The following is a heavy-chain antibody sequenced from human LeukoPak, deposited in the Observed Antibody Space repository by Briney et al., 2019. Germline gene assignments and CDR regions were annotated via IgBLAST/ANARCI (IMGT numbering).Heavy chain of an antibody. Sequence: SETLSLTCTVSGGSISSYYWSWIRQPAGKGLEWIGRIYPSGNTNYNPSLKSRVTTPVDKSKNQFSLKLSSVTAADTAVYYCARDRGEYPYYFDYWGQGTLVTVSS. V-gene: IGHV4-4*07. CDR1: GGSISSYY. J-gene: IGHJ4*02. D-gene: IGHD4-17*01. CDR2: IYPSGNT. CDR3: ARDRGEYPYYFDY.